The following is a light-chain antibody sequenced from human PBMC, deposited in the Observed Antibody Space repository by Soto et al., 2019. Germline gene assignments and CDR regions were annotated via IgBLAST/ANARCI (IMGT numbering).Light chain of an antibody. Sequence: DIPMTQSPSSLSASVGDTVTIICRASQSISAYLNWYQQKPGKAPKFLIYAASTLESGVPSRFSGRGSGTDFTLTISSLQPEDFATYYCQQSYEKFPLTFGGGTKVEIK. CDR2: AAS. V-gene: IGKV1-39*01. CDR1: QSISAY. CDR3: QQSYEKFPLT. J-gene: IGKJ4*01.